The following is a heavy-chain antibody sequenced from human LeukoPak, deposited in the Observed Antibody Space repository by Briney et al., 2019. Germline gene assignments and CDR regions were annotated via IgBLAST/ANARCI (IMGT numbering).Heavy chain of an antibody. V-gene: IGHV3-7*01. Sequence: GGSLRLSCAASGFTFSSPWMSWVRQAPGKGLEWVANVNQGGTEKYYVDSVKGRFTISRDNAENSLYLQMNSLRAEDTAVYYCAREHYFYYMDGWGKGTTVTVSS. CDR3: AREHYFYYMDG. J-gene: IGHJ6*03. CDR1: GFTFSSPW. CDR2: VNQGGTEK.